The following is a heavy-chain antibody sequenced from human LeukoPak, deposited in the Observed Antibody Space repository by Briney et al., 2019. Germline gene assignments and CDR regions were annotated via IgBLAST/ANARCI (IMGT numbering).Heavy chain of an antibody. CDR3: AKGRCSGGSCYGRGLDS. V-gene: IGHV3-23*01. J-gene: IGHJ4*02. D-gene: IGHD2-15*01. Sequence: PGGSLRLSCAGTGFTFNNFAMSWVRQAPGKELEWVSGISGTGGSTYYADSVKGRFTISRDNSKNTVYLQTDSLNAEDTAVYYCAKGRCSGGSCYGRGLDSWGQGTLVTVSS. CDR2: ISGTGGST. CDR1: GFTFNNFA.